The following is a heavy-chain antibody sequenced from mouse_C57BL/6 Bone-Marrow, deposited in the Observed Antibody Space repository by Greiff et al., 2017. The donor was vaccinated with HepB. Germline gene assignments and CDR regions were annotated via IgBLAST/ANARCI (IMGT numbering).Heavy chain of an antibody. Sequence: EVKLMESGGGLVQPGGSLILSCAASGFTFTDYYMSWVRQPPGKALEWLGFIRNKANGCTTEYSASVKGRFTISRDNSQSILYLQMNALRAEDSATYYCARYAYGSLDYWGQGTTLTVSS. CDR1: GFTFTDYY. CDR3: ARYAYGSLDY. J-gene: IGHJ2*01. CDR2: IRNKANGCTT. V-gene: IGHV7-3*01. D-gene: IGHD1-1*01.